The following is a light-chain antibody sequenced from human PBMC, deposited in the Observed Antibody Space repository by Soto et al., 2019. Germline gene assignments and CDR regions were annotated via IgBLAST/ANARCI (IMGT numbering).Light chain of an antibody. CDR3: QQYDSVLGT. CDR1: QSISSW. V-gene: IGKV1-5*01. J-gene: IGKJ1*01. CDR2: DAS. Sequence: DIQMTQSPSTLSASVGDRVTSTCRASQSISSWLAWYQQKPGKAPKFLIYDASSLESGVPSRFSGSGSGTEFTLTISSLQPDDFATYYCQQYDSVLGTFGPGTKVDIK.